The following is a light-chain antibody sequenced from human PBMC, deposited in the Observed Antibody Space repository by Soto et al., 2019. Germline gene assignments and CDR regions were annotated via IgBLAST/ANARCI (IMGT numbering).Light chain of an antibody. CDR3: TSPTPGSLYV. J-gene: IGLJ1*01. Sequence: QSALTQPPSVSGSPGQSVTISCTGTSSDVGGHNYVSWYQQHPGKAPQLMIYEVTKRPSGVPDRFSGSKSGSTASLTVAGLQADDEADYYCTSPTPGSLYVFGTGTKLTVL. CDR1: SSDVGGHNY. V-gene: IGLV2-8*01. CDR2: EVT.